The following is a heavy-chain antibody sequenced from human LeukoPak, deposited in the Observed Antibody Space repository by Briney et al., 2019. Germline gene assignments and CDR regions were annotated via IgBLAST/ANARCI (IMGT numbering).Heavy chain of an antibody. V-gene: IGHV3-30-3*01. D-gene: IGHD5-24*01. CDR3: ARARDGYNYYPFDY. J-gene: IGHJ4*02. CDR1: GFTFSSYA. Sequence: GGSLRLSCAASGFTFSSYAMHWVRQAPGKGLEWVAVISYDGSNKYYADSVKGRFTISRDNSKNTPYLQMNSLRAEDTAVYYCARARDGYNYYPFDYWGQGTLVTVSS. CDR2: ISYDGSNK.